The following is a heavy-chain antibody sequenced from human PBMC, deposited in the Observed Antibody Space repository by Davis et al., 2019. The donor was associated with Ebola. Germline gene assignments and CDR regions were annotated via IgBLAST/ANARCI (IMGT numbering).Heavy chain of an antibody. D-gene: IGHD3-9*01. V-gene: IGHV3-20*01. Sequence: GESLKISCAASGFTFDDYAMTWVRQAPGKGLEWVSGINWNGGSSGYADSVKGRFTISRDNAKNSLFLQMNSLRVEDTAFYHCARVNAMTGYSLFDSWGQGTLVTVSS. CDR1: GFTFDDYA. CDR3: ARVNAMTGYSLFDS. CDR2: INWNGGSS. J-gene: IGHJ5*01.